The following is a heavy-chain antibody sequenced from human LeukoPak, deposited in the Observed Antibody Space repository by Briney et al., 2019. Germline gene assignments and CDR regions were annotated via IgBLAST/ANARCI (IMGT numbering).Heavy chain of an antibody. CDR2: LYGGSST. J-gene: IGHJ2*01. CDR1: GFTVSTKY. V-gene: IGHV3-53*01. CDR3: ARVGDHYHWYLDV. Sequence: GGSLRLSCEVSGFTVSTKYMKWVRQAPGKGLEWVSILYGGSSTYYTDSVKGRFTVSRDDSKNTLYLHMNSLGVEDTAVYCARVGDHYHWYLDVWGRGTLVTVSS. D-gene: IGHD3-10*01.